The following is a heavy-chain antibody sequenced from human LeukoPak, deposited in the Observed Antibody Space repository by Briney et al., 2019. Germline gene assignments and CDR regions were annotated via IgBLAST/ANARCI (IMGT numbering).Heavy chain of an antibody. J-gene: IGHJ4*02. CDR3: AARKVRGVWFYLDY. Sequence: GGSLRLSCVASGFTFSSYGMHWVRQAPGKGLEWVSTIYDDNTYYADSVKGRFAISTDNSKNTLYLQMNSLRVEDTAVYFCAARKVRGVWFYLDYWGQGTLVTVSS. CDR1: GFTFSSYG. CDR2: IYDDNT. D-gene: IGHD3-10*01. V-gene: IGHV3-23*01.